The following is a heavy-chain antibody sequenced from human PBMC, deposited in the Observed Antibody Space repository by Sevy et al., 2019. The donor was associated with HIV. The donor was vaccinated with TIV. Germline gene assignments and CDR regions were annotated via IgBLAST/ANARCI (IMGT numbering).Heavy chain of an antibody. D-gene: IGHD6-6*01. CDR2: ISGSGDDT. J-gene: IGHJ4*02. V-gene: IGHV3-23*01. Sequence: GGSLRLSCAASGFTFSTYTMSWVRQAPGKGLEWVSAISGSGDDTYYAGSVKGRFTISRENSKNTLYLQMNSLRAEDTAVYYCAKPPYSSSSFDYWGQGTLVTVS. CDR1: GFTFSTYT. CDR3: AKPPYSSSSFDY.